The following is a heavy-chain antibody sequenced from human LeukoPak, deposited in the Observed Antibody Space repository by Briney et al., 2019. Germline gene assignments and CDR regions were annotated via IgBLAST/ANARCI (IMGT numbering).Heavy chain of an antibody. D-gene: IGHD3-16*01. Sequence: GASVKVSCKAFGYSFTRYAMHWVRQAPGQRLEWMGWINAGNGNTKYSQKFQGRVTITRDTSAGTVYMELSSLRSEDTAVYYCARGEIVITFGSSRPGDAFNIWGQGTMVTVSS. CDR3: ARGEIVITFGSSRPGDAFNI. J-gene: IGHJ3*02. V-gene: IGHV1-3*01. CDR2: INAGNGNT. CDR1: GYSFTRYA.